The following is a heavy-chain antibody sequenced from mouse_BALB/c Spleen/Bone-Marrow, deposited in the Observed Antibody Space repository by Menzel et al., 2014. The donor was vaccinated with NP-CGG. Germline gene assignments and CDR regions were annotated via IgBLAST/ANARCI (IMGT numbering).Heavy chain of an antibody. CDR2: ISSGGSYT. CDR3: ARQGPYGNYGGFAY. V-gene: IGHV5-6*01. D-gene: IGHD2-10*02. J-gene: IGHJ3*01. CDR1: GFTFSSYG. Sequence: EVQLVESGGDLVKPGGSLKLSRAASGFTFSSYGMSWVRPTPDKRLEWVATISSGGSYTYYPDSVKGRFTISRDNAKNTLYLQMSSLKSEDTSMYYCARQGPYGNYGGFAYWGQGTLVTASA.